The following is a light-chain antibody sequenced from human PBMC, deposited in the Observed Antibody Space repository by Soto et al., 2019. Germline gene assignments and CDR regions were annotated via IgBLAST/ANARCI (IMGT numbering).Light chain of an antibody. CDR2: EVS. Sequence: QSALTQPASVSGSPGQSITISCTGTSSDVGGYNYVSWYQQHPGKAPKLMIYEVSNRPSGVSNRFSGSKSGNTASLTISGLQAEDEADYYCAAWDDSLNAWVFGGGTKVTVL. V-gene: IGLV2-14*01. CDR1: SSDVGGYNY. CDR3: AAWDDSLNAWV. J-gene: IGLJ3*02.